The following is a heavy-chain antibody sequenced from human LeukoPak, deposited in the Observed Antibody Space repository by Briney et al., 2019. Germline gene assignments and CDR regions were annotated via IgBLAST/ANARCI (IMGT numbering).Heavy chain of an antibody. CDR3: ARDLRIFKAGDSWYFFDY. J-gene: IGHJ4*02. CDR2: INPKNGAT. Sequence: ASVKVSCKASGYTFTSYYMHWVRQAPGKGLEWMGWINPKNGATNYEQNFQGRVTMTRDTSINTLYMELSGLRSDDTAVYYCARDLRIFKAGDSWYFFDYWGQGILVTVSS. V-gene: IGHV1-2*02. D-gene: IGHD6-13*01. CDR1: GYTFTSYY.